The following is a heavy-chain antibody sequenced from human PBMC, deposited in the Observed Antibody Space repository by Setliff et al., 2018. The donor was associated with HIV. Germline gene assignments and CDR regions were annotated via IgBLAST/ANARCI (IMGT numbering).Heavy chain of an antibody. Sequence: ASVKVSCKASGYTFTDRFITWFQQAPGKGLEWMGRRYPRGDGTIYAERFRGRLTFTADTSTHTWYMQLDNLKSEDTAMYFCAAGPFNWGQYFWGHGTLVTVSS. V-gene: IGHV1-69-2*01. J-gene: IGHJ4*01. CDR3: AAGPFNWGQYF. CDR2: RYPRGDGT. D-gene: IGHD3-16*01. CDR1: GYTFTDRF.